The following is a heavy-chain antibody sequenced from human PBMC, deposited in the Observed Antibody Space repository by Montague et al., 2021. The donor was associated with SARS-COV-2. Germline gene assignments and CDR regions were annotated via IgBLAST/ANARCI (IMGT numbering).Heavy chain of an antibody. CDR3: AREQQWLGAVYYYYGMDV. D-gene: IGHD6-19*01. V-gene: IGHV4-39*07. CDR1: GGSISSSSYY. J-gene: IGHJ6*02. Sequence: SETLSLICTVSGGSISSSSYYWGWIRQPPGKGLEWIGSIYYSGSTYYNPSLKSRVTISVDTSKNQFSLKLSSVTAADTAVYYCAREQQWLGAVYYYYGMDVWGQGTTVTVSS. CDR2: IYYSGST.